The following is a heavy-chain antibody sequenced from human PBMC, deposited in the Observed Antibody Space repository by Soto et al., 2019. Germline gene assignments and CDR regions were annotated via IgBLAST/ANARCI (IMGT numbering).Heavy chain of an antibody. V-gene: IGHV3-73*02. CDR1: GFTFSGSG. Sequence: EVQLVESGGGLVQPGGSLKLSCAASGFTFSGSGIHWVRQASGKGLEWVGRIRTKTNNYATAYAASVKGRFTISKDDSNTMAYLQMNSLTTEATAVYYCTAMAGIDYWGQGPLVTVSS. CDR3: TAMAGIDY. CDR2: IRTKTNNYAT. J-gene: IGHJ4*02.